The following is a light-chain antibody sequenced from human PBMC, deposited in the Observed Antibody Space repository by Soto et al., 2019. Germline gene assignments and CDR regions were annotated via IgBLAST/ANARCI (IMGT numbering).Light chain of an antibody. J-gene: IGKJ1*01. CDR1: RSDSDY. Sequence: EVVMTQSPATLSLSPGESATLSCRTSRSDSDYLAWYQQKPGQAPRLLIYDVSKRATGIPARFRGGGSETDFTLTISSLEPEDFAVYYCQQRADWPPKWAFGQGTKVDIK. CDR3: QQRADWPPKWA. CDR2: DVS. V-gene: IGKV3-11*01.